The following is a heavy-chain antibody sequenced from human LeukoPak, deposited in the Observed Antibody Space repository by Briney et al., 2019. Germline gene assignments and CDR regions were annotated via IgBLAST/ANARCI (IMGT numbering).Heavy chain of an antibody. CDR1: GGSFSGYY. D-gene: IGHD3-22*01. CDR3: ASTYRNDSSGYYTNWFDP. V-gene: IGHV4-34*01. Sequence: PSETLSLTCAVYGGSFSGYYWSWIRQPPGKGLEWIGEVNHSGSTNYNPSLKSRVTISVDTSKNQFSLKLSSVTAADTAVYYCASTYRNDSSGYYTNWFDPWGQGTLVTVSS. CDR2: VNHSGST. J-gene: IGHJ5*02.